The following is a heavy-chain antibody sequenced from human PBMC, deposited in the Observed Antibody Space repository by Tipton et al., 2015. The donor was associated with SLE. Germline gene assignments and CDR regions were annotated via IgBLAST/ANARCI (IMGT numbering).Heavy chain of an antibody. CDR1: GYTFISYD. CDR3: ASVHDFWREGPHVFYI. Sequence: QSGAEVKKPGASVKVSCKASGYTFISYDINWVRQATGQGLEWMGWMNPNSGNTGYAQKFQGRVTMTRNTSISTAYMELSSLRSEDTAVYYCASVHDFWREGPHVFYIWGQGTMVSVPS. J-gene: IGHJ3*02. V-gene: IGHV1-8*01. D-gene: IGHD3-3*01. CDR2: MNPNSGNT.